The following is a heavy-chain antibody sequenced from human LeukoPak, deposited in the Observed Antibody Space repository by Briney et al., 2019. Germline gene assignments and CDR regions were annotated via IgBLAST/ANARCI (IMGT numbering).Heavy chain of an antibody. CDR2: INHSGST. D-gene: IGHD3-10*01. J-gene: IGHJ6*02. V-gene: IGHV4-34*01. Sequence: PSETLSLTCAVYGGSFSGYYWSWIRQPPGKGLEWIGEINHSGSTNYNPSLKSRVTISVDTSKNQFSLKLSSVTAADTAVYYCARGRITMVRGVIINYYYYYGMDVWGQGTTVTVSS. CDR1: GGSFSGYY. CDR3: ARGRITMVRGVIINYYYYYGMDV.